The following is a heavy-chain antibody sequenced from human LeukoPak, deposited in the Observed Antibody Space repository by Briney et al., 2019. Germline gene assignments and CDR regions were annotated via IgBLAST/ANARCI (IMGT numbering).Heavy chain of an antibody. V-gene: IGHV3-11*04. CDR1: GFTFSDYY. D-gene: IGHD2-8*01. CDR3: ATPHVLAY. Sequence: PGGSLRLSCAASGFTFSDYYMSWIRQAPGKGLECLSYISSSGTTTYYADSVEGRSTISRDNAQNSLYLQMNSLRADDTAVYYCATPHVLAYWGQGTLVTVSS. CDR2: ISSSGTTT. J-gene: IGHJ4*02.